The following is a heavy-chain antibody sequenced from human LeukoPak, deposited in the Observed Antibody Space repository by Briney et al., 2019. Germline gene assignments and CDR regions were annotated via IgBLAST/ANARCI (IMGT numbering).Heavy chain of an antibody. Sequence: HSGGSLRLSCAASGFTFSSYSMNWVRQAPGKGLEWVSYISSSSSTIYYADSVKGRFTISRDNAKNSLYLQMNSLRSDDTAVYYCARGGGTEWLLVPFEYWGQGTLVTVSS. J-gene: IGHJ4*02. CDR1: GFTFSSYS. CDR2: ISSSSSTI. CDR3: ARGGGTEWLLVPFEY. D-gene: IGHD3-22*01. V-gene: IGHV3-48*01.